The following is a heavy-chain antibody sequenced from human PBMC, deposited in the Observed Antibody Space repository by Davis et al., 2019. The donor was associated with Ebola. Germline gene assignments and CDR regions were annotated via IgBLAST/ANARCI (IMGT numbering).Heavy chain of an antibody. D-gene: IGHD3-3*01. CDR1: GGSISSYY. CDR2: IYYSGST. Sequence: PETLSLTCTVSGGSISSYYWSWIRQPPGKGLEWIGYIYYSGSTNYNPSLKSRVTISVDTSKNQFSLKLSSVTAADTAVYYCARHPYHFWSGHLYYYYGMDVWGQGTTVTVSS. CDR3: ARHPYHFWSGHLYYYYGMDV. J-gene: IGHJ6*02. V-gene: IGHV4-59*08.